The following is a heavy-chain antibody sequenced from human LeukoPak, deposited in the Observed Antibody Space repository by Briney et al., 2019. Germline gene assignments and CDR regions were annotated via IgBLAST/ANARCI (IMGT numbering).Heavy chain of an antibody. CDR2: IYHSGST. V-gene: IGHV4-4*02. Sequence: PSETLSLTCAVSGGSISSSNWWSWVRQPPGKGLEWIGEIYHSGSTNYNPSLKSRVTISVDKSKNQFSLKLSSVTAADTAVYYCASLYVYCSSTSCYQDIWFDPWGQGTLVTVSS. J-gene: IGHJ5*02. D-gene: IGHD2-2*01. CDR3: ASLYVYCSSTSCYQDIWFDP. CDR1: GGSISSSNW.